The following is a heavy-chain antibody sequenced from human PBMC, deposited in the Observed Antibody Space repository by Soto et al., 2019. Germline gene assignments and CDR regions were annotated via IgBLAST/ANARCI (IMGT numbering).Heavy chain of an antibody. D-gene: IGHD6-6*01. CDR3: ARDDGVLSSSSPTYYYYMDV. CDR2: IYSGGST. Sequence: EVQLVESGGGLVQPGGSLRLSCAASGFTVSSNYMSWVRQAPGKGLEWVSVIYSGGSTYYADSVKGRFTISRDNSKNTLYLQRSSLRAEDTAVYYCARDDGVLSSSSPTYYYYMDVWGKGTTVTVSS. J-gene: IGHJ6*03. CDR1: GFTVSSNY. V-gene: IGHV3-66*01.